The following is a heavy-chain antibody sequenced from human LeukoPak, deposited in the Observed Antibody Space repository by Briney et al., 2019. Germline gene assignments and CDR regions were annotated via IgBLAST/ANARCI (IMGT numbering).Heavy chain of an antibody. Sequence: ASVKVSCKASGYTFTGYYMHWVRQAPGQGLEWMGWISPSGGTDYAQKFQGRVTITRNTSISTAYMELSSLRSEDTAVYYCARVLGYDSSGYDYWGQGTLVTVSS. CDR1: GYTFTGYY. CDR2: ISPSGGT. J-gene: IGHJ4*02. CDR3: ARVLGYDSSGYDY. D-gene: IGHD3-22*01. V-gene: IGHV1-2*02.